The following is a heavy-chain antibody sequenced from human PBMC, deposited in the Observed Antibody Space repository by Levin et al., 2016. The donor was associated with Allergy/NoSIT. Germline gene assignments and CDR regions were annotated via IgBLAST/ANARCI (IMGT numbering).Heavy chain of an antibody. D-gene: IGHD5-12*01. CDR2: INHSGST. J-gene: IGHJ4*02. V-gene: IGHV4-34*01. Sequence: WIRQPPGKGLEWIGEINHSGSTNYNPSLKSRVTISVDTSKNQFSLKLSSVTAADTAVYYCARGRQGGWWLRLAYFDYWGQGTLVTVSS. CDR3: ARGRQGGWWLRLAYFDY.